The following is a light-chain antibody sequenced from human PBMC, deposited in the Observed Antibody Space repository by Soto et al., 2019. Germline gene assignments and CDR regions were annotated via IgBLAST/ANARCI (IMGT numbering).Light chain of an antibody. CDR2: LNSDGSH. Sequence: QSVLTQSPSASASLGASVKLTGTLSSGHSSYAIAWHQQQPERGPRYLMKLNSDGSHSKGDGIPDRFSGSSSGAERYLTISSLQSDDEADYYCQTWGSGMVFGGGTKLTVL. CDR1: SGHSSYA. J-gene: IGLJ2*01. V-gene: IGLV4-69*01. CDR3: QTWGSGMV.